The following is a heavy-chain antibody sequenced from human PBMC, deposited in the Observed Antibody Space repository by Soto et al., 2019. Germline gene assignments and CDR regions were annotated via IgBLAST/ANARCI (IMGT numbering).Heavy chain of an antibody. Sequence: QITLKESGPTLVKPTQTLTLTCTFSGFSLSTSGVGVGWIRQPPGKALEWLALIYWDDDKRYSPSLKSRLTITKDTSKNQVVLTMTNIDPVDTATYYCAQRWTWSLFDYWGQGTLVTVSS. D-gene: IGHD2-15*01. CDR3: AQRWTWSLFDY. J-gene: IGHJ4*02. V-gene: IGHV2-5*02. CDR1: GFSLSTSGVG. CDR2: IYWDDDK.